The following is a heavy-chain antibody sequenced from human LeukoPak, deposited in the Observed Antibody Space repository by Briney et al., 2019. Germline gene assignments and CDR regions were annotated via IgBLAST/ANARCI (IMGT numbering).Heavy chain of an antibody. CDR1: GYTFTGYY. V-gene: IGHV1-2*06. J-gene: IGHJ4*02. CDR2: IDPNSGGT. Sequence: ASVKVSCKTSGYTFTGYYIHWVRQAPGQGLERLGRIDPNSGGTSYAHNFQGRVTMTRDTSISTAYMDLSSLTSDDTAVYYCARDSRVSGDYWGQGTLVTVSS. D-gene: IGHD2-2*01. CDR3: ARDSRVSGDY.